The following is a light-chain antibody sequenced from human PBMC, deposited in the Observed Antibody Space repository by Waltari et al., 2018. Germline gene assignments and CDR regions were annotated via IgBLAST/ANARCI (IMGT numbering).Light chain of an antibody. J-gene: IGLJ1*01. CDR2: GVS. CDR1: SSDVGGYDY. V-gene: IGLV2-14*03. CDR3: SSYASSVTHV. Sequence: QSALTQPASVSGSPGQSITISCTGTSSDVGGYDYVYWYQQHPGKAPILIIYGVSSRPSGISIRFSGSKSGNTASLTISGLQAEDEADYYCSSYASSVTHVFGTGTKVTVL.